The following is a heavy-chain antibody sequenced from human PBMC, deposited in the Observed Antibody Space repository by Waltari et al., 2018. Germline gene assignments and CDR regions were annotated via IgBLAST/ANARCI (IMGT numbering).Heavy chain of an antibody. CDR1: GGTFSSYA. Sequence: QVQLVQSGAEVKKPGSSVKVSCKASGGTFSSYAISWVRQAPGQGLEWMGGIIPIFGTANYAQKSQGRGTITTDDSTSTAYMELSSLRSEDTAVYYCARDGGGATRAWYFQHWGQGTLVTVSS. CDR3: ARDGGGATRAWYFQH. CDR2: IIPIFGTA. V-gene: IGHV1-69*05. D-gene: IGHD1-26*01. J-gene: IGHJ1*01.